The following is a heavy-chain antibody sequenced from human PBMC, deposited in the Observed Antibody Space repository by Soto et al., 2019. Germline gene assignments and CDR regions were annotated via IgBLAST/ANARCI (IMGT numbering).Heavy chain of an antibody. D-gene: IGHD2-15*01. V-gene: IGHV6-1*01. CDR3: ARTVPGYCSGGSCSNWFEP. Sequence: SQNLSITCAISGDSVSSDSAAWNWIRQSPSRGLEWLGRTYYRSKWYNDYAVSVKSRITINPDTSKNQFSLQLNSVTPEDTAVYYCARTVPGYCSGGSCSNWFEPWGQGTLVTVSS. J-gene: IGHJ5*02. CDR1: GDSVSSDSAA. CDR2: TYYRSKWYN.